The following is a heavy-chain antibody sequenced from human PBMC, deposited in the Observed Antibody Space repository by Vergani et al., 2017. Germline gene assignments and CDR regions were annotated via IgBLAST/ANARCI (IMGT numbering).Heavy chain of an antibody. V-gene: IGHV4-39*01. CDR1: GGSISSSSYY. CDR3: ARRRDYYDSSGYYHAGWFDP. J-gene: IGHJ5*02. D-gene: IGHD3-22*01. CDR2: FHYSGST. Sequence: QLQLQESGPGLVKPSETLSLTCTVSGGSISSSSYYWGWIRQPPGKVLGCIGSFHYSGSTYYNPSLKSRVTISVDTSKNQFSLKLSSVTAADTAVYYCARRRDYYDSSGYYHAGWFDPWGQGTLVTVSS.